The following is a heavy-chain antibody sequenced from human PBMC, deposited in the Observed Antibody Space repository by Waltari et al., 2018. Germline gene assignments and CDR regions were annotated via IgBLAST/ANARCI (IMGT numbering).Heavy chain of an antibody. CDR3: ARGQKQQLADY. J-gene: IGHJ4*02. D-gene: IGHD6-13*01. CDR2: IYTSGST. CDR1: GGSISRGSYS. Sequence: QVQLQESGPGLVKPSQTLSLTCTVSGGSISRGSYSWSWIRQPAGKGLEWIGRIYTSGSTNYNPSLKSRVTISVDTSKNQFSLKLSSVTAADTAVYYCARGQKQQLADYWGQGTLVTVSS. V-gene: IGHV4-61*02.